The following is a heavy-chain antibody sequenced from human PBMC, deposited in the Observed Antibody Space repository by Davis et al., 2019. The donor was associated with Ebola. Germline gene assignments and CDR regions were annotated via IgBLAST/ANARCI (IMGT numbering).Heavy chain of an antibody. CDR3: ARDDRYCSGGSCYSSGLDY. D-gene: IGHD2-15*01. CDR2: INPSGGST. V-gene: IGHV1-46*01. Sequence: ASVKVSCKASGYTFTGYYMHWVRQAPGQGLEWMGIINPSGGSTSYAQKFQGRVTMTRDTSTSTVYMELSSLRSEDTAVYYCARDDRYCSGGSCYSSGLDYWGQGTLVTVSS. CDR1: GYTFTGYY. J-gene: IGHJ4*02.